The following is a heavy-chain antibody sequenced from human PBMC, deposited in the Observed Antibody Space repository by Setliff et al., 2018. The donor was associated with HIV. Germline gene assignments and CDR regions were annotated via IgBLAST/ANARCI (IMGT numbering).Heavy chain of an antibody. CDR1: KYTFTDYY. Sequence: ASVKVSCKASKYTFTDYYMHWVQQAPGQGLEWMGIINPTGDSMSHAQKFQGRVTMTRDTSTSTVYMELSSLRSEDTALYYCAGSILTGYYTFGADYWGQGTLVTVSS. CDR2: INPTGDSM. D-gene: IGHD3-9*01. V-gene: IGHV1-46*01. J-gene: IGHJ4*02. CDR3: AGSILTGYYTFGADY.